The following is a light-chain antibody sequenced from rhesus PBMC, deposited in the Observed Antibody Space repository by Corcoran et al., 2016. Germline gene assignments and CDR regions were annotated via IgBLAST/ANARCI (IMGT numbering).Light chain of an antibody. Sequence: DIQMTQSPSSLSASVGDTVTITCRASPSISSWLDWYQQKPGKAPNLLIYKASRLQSGVPLRFSGRGSGTDFTLTISSLQPEDFATYYCLQYSSSPLTFGQGTKVEIK. CDR2: KAS. J-gene: IGKJ1*01. V-gene: IGKV1-22*01. CDR3: LQYSSSPLT. CDR1: PSISSW.